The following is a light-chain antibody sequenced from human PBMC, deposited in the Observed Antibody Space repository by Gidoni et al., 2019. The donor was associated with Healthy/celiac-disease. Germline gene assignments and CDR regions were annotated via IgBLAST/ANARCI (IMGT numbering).Light chain of an antibody. CDR2: EGS. J-gene: IGLJ2*01. V-gene: IGLV2-23*01. CDR3: CSYAGSSTVV. CDR1: SSDVGSYNL. Sequence: HSALTQPASVSGSSGQSITISCTGTSSDVGSYNLVSWYQQHPGKAPKLMIDEGSKRPSGVSNRFSGTKSGNTASLTSTGLQAEEEADYYCCSYAGSSTVVFGGGTKLTVL.